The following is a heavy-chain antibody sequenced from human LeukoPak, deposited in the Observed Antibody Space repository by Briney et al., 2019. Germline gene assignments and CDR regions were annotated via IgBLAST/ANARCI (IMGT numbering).Heavy chain of an antibody. V-gene: IGHV2-70*11. CDR2: IDWDDDK. CDR3: ARIRYSGSYFDY. D-gene: IGHD1-26*01. J-gene: IGHJ4*02. Sequence: SGPALVKPTQTLTLTCTFSGFSLSTSGMCVTWIRQPPGKALEWLARIDWDDDKYYSTSLKTRLTISKDTSKNQVVLITTNMDPVDTATYYCARIRYSGSYFDYWGQGTLVTVSS. CDR1: GFSLSTSGMC.